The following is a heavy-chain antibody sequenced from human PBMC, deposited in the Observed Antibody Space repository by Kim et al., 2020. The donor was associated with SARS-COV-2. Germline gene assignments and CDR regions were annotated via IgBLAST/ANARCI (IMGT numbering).Heavy chain of an antibody. CDR1: GFTFSSYG. J-gene: IGHJ4*02. D-gene: IGHD1-26*01. CDR3: AKDFRSAWAIDY. Sequence: GGSLRLSCAASGFTFSSYGMHWVRQAPGKGLEWVAVISYDGSNKYYADSVKGRFTISRDNSKNTLYLQMNSLRAEDTAVYYCAKDFRSAWAIDYWGQGTLVTVSS. V-gene: IGHV3-30*18. CDR2: ISYDGSNK.